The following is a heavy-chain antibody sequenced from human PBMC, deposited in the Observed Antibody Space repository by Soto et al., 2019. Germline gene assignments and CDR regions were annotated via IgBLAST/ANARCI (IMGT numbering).Heavy chain of an antibody. V-gene: IGHV1-3*01. J-gene: IGHJ6*03. CDR2: INAGNGNT. D-gene: IGHD2-15*01. CDR3: ARDYCSGGSCYYYYYMDV. CDR1: GYTFTSYA. Sequence: ASVKVSCKASGYTFTSYAMHWVRQAPGQRLEWMGWINAGNGNTKYSQKFQGRVTITRDTSASTAYIELSSLRSEDTAVYYCARDYCSGGSCYYYYYMDVLGKNTTVTVSS.